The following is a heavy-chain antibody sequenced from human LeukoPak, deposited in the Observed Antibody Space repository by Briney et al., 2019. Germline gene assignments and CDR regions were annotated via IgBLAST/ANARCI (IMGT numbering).Heavy chain of an antibody. Sequence: GGSLRLSCAASGFNFSSNWMSWVRQAPGMGLEWVANIKQDGSEKYYVDSVKGRFTISRDNAKNSLYLQMNSLRAEDTAVYYCAREGPSVTPYYWGQGTLVTVSS. V-gene: IGHV3-7*01. CDR3: AREGPSVTPYY. CDR1: GFNFSSNW. J-gene: IGHJ4*02. CDR2: IKQDGSEK. D-gene: IGHD4-17*01.